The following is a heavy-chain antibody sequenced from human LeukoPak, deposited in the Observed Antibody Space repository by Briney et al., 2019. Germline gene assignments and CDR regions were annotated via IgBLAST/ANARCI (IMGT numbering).Heavy chain of an antibody. V-gene: IGHV3-23*01. CDR3: ARLIMVRGVMGYFDY. Sequence: GGSLKLSCAASGFTFTSYAMSWVRQAPGKGLEWVSSISASGGGTYYADSVKGRFTISRDNSKNTLYLQMNSLRAEDTAVYYCARLIMVRGVMGYFDYWGQGTLVTVSS. D-gene: IGHD3-10*01. J-gene: IGHJ4*02. CDR2: ISASGGGT. CDR1: GFTFTSYA.